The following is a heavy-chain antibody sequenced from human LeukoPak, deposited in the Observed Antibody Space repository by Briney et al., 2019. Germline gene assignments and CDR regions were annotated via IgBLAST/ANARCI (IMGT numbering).Heavy chain of an antibody. CDR3: ARSGYSSGWYLNKDYYYYYGMDV. CDR2: IRYDGSNK. CDR1: GFTFSSYG. Sequence: GGSLRLSCAASGFTFSSYGMHWVRQAPGKGLEWVAFIRYDGSNKYYADSVKGRFTISRDNSKNTLYLQMNSLRAEDTAVYYCARSGYSSGWYLNKDYYYYYGMDVWGQGTTVTVSS. J-gene: IGHJ6*02. V-gene: IGHV3-30*02. D-gene: IGHD6-19*01.